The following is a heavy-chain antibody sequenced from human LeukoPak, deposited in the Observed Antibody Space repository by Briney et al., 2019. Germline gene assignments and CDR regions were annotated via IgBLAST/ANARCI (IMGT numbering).Heavy chain of an antibody. CDR3: ARDVRRALRFNNFYPYFGMDV. Sequence: SKTLSLTCSVSGGPINFYWSWIRQSPGKGLEWIGCIYPNGSTSYNSSLKSRVTISLDTSKKQVSLMLNSVTAADTAVYYCARDVRRALRFNNFYPYFGMDVWGKGTTVIVST. D-gene: IGHD3-16*01. V-gene: IGHV4-59*01. J-gene: IGHJ6*04. CDR2: IYPNGST. CDR1: GGPINFY.